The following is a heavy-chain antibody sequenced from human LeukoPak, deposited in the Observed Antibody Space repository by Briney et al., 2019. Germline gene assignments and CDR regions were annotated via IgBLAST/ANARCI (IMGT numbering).Heavy chain of an antibody. J-gene: IGHJ4*02. CDR3: SKATPPRDGSNPDY. CDR1: GFTFNSYW. V-gene: IGHV3-30*18. CDR2: ISYDGRNK. Sequence: PGGSLRLSCEASGFTFNSYWMHWVRQAPGKGLEWVAVISYDGRNKYYADSVKGRFTISRDNSKNTLYLQMNSLRAEDAAVYYCSKATPPRDGSNPDYWGQGTLVTVSS. D-gene: IGHD4-4*01.